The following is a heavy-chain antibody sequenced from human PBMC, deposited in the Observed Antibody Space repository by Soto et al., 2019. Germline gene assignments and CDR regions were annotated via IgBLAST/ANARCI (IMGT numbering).Heavy chain of an antibody. CDR2: IKQDGSEK. CDR3: ARDTNIRVFAFDI. V-gene: IGHV3-7*01. J-gene: IGHJ3*02. CDR1: GFTFSSYW. Sequence: GGSLRLSCAASGFTFSSYWMSWVRQAPGKGLEWVANIKQDGSEKYYVDSVKGRFTISRDNAKNSLYLQMNSLRAEDTAVYYCARDTNIRVFAFDIWGQGTMVTVSS. D-gene: IGHD4-17*01.